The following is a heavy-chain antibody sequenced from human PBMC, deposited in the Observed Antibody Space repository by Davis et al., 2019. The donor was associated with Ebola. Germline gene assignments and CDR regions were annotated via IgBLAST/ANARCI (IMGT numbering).Heavy chain of an antibody. CDR2: IYSGGTT. CDR1: GFTVSSNH. D-gene: IGHD6-13*01. J-gene: IGHJ4*02. Sequence: GGSLRLSCAASGFTVSSNHMSWVRQAPGKGLEWVSVIYSGGTTYYAESVKGRFIISRDNSKNTLYLQMNSLRAEDTAVYYCAREIAATGTFDYWGQGTLVTVSS. CDR3: AREIAATGTFDY. V-gene: IGHV3-53*01.